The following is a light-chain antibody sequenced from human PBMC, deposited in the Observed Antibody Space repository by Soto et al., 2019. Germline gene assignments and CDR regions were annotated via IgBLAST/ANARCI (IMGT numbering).Light chain of an antibody. Sequence: QSVLTQPASVSGSPGQSITISCTGTSSDVGGYNYVSWYQQHPGKAPKLMIYEVSNRPSGVSNRFSGSKSGNTASLTISGLKAEDEADYYCSSYTRSSTWVFGGGTQLTXL. CDR3: SSYTRSSTWV. V-gene: IGLV2-14*01. CDR1: SSDVGGYNY. CDR2: EVS. J-gene: IGLJ3*02.